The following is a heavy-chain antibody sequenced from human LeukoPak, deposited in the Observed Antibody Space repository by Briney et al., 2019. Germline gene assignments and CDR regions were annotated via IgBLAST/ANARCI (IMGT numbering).Heavy chain of an antibody. V-gene: IGHV1-2*02. CDR3: ARDPGGFGGEYYFDY. J-gene: IGHJ4*02. Sequence: GASVKVSCKASGYTFTGYYMHWVRQAPGQGLEWMGWINPNSGVTNYAQKFQGRVTMTRDTSISTAYMELSRLRSDDTAVYYCARDPGGFGGEYYFDYWGQGTLVTVSS. D-gene: IGHD3-10*01. CDR2: INPNSGVT. CDR1: GYTFTGYY.